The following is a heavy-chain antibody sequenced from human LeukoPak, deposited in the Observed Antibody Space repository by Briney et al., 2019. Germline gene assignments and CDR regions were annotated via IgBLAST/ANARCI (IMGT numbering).Heavy chain of an antibody. Sequence: GGSLRLSCAASGFTFNNYAMGRVRQAPGKGLEWVSTISSSGGRTYYADSVKGRFTFSRDDSKNTLYLQMNSLRAEDTAAYYCTKEGGLYDSGGYFDYWGQGTLVTVSS. V-gene: IGHV3-23*01. CDR3: TKEGGLYDSGGYFDY. D-gene: IGHD3-3*01. CDR2: ISSSGGRT. CDR1: GFTFNNYA. J-gene: IGHJ4*02.